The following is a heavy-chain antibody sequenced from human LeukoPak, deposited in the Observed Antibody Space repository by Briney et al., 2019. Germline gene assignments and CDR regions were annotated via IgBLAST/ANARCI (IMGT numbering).Heavy chain of an antibody. CDR2: IIPIFGTE. CDR3: ARDEHCSSTSCGPAN. J-gene: IGHJ4*02. V-gene: IGHV1-69*13. Sequence: GASVKVSCKASGATFTSYAISWVRQAPGQGLEWMGGIIPIFGTENYAQEFQGRVTITADESTSTAYMKLSSLRSEDTAVSDCARDEHCSSTSCGPANGGQGTLVTVSS. CDR1: GATFTSYA. D-gene: IGHD2-2*01.